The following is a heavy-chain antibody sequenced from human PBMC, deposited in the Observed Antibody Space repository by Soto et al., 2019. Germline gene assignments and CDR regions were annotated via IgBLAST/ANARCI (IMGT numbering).Heavy chain of an antibody. J-gene: IGHJ6*02. CDR1: GGTFGSYA. CDR3: ARSQGSSTSLEIYYYYYYGMDV. D-gene: IGHD2-2*01. Sequence: QVQLVQSGAEVKKPGSSVKVSCKASGGTFGSYAISWVRQAPGQGLEWMGGIIPIPGTANYAQKFQGRVTIAANESTRTAYIELSSLRSEDTAVYYCARSQGSSTSLEIYYYYYYGMDVWCQGTTVTVSS. CDR2: IIPIPGTA. V-gene: IGHV1-69*01.